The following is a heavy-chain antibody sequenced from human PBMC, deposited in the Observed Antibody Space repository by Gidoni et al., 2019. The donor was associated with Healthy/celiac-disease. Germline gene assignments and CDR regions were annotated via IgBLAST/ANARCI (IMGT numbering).Heavy chain of an antibody. J-gene: IGHJ4*02. CDR1: GYTFTSYA. D-gene: IGHD5-18*01. CDR3: ARDEGYSYGSIDY. V-gene: IGHV1-3*01. CDR2: INAGNGNT. Sequence: QVQLVQSGAEGKKPGASVKVSFKASGYTFTSYAMHWVRQAPGQRLEWMGWINAGNGNTKYSQKFQGRVTITRDTSASTAYMELSSLRSEDTAVYYCARDEGYSYGSIDYWGQGTLVTVSS.